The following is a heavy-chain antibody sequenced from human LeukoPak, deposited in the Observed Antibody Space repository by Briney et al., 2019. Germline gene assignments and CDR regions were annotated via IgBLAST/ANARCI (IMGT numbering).Heavy chain of an antibody. Sequence: GGSLRLSCAASGFTFNKYAMTWVRQAPGKGLEWVSAISGSGGSTYYADSVKGRFTISRDNSKNTLYLQMNSLRAEDTAVYYCAKADYGDYVSPFDYWGQGTLVTVSS. J-gene: IGHJ4*02. D-gene: IGHD4-17*01. V-gene: IGHV3-23*01. CDR3: AKADYGDYVSPFDY. CDR1: GFTFNKYA. CDR2: ISGSGGST.